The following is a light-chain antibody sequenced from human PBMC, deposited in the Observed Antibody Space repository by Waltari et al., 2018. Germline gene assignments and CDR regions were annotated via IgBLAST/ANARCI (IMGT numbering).Light chain of an antibody. CDR1: QSLSNW. J-gene: IGKJ1*01. CDR3: QQYRNLWT. V-gene: IGKV1-5*03. Sequence: DIQMTQSPSTLSASVGDRVTITCRASQSLSNWLAWYQQKPGKAPKVLIYKASTLESGVPSRVSGSGSWTEFTLTISSLQPDDFATYYCQQYRNLWTFGQGTKVEIK. CDR2: KAS.